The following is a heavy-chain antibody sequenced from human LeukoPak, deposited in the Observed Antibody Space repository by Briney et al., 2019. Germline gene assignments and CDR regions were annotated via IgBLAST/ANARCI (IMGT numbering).Heavy chain of an antibody. Sequence: ASVKVSCKASGYTFTGYYMHWVRQAPGQGLEWMGWINPNSGGTNYAQKFQGRVTMIRDTSISTAYMELSRLRSDDTAVYYCASKHYDSSGYYYEDDYWGQGTLVTVSS. CDR1: GYTFTGYY. CDR2: INPNSGGT. D-gene: IGHD3-22*01. J-gene: IGHJ4*02. CDR3: ASKHYDSSGYYYEDDY. V-gene: IGHV1-2*02.